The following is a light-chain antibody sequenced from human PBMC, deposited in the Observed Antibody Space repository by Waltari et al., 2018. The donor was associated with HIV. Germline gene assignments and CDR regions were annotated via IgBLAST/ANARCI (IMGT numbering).Light chain of an antibody. Sequence: EIVLTQSPGTLSLSPGDRATLSCRASQSVSSNYLAWYQLKPGQAPGLLNYGASSRATGIPDRFSGSGSGTDFTLTITRLEPEDFAVYYCQQYGSSPRTFGQGTKVEIK. CDR1: QSVSSNY. CDR3: QQYGSSPRT. CDR2: GAS. V-gene: IGKV3-20*01. J-gene: IGKJ1*01.